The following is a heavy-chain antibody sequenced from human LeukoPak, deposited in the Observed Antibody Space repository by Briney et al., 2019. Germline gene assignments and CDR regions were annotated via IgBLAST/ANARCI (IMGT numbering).Heavy chain of an antibody. V-gene: IGHV1-18*01. J-gene: IGHJ4*02. CDR2: ISVYNGNT. Sequence: GASVRVSCKASGYTFISYGLSWVRQTPGQGLEWMGWISVYNGNTNYAQNVQGRVTMTTDTSTSTAYMELRSLRSDDTAVYYCARLFTAGYSSSWYQDYWGQGTPVTVSS. CDR1: GYTFISYG. D-gene: IGHD6-13*01. CDR3: ARLFTAGYSSSWYQDY.